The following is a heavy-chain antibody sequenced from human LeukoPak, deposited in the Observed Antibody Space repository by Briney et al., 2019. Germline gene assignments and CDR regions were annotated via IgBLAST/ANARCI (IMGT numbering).Heavy chain of an antibody. J-gene: IGHJ4*02. CDR3: AMVSGYDWTYFDY. V-gene: IGHV4-61*01. Sequence: SQTLSLTCTVSGGSISSGTYYWSWIRQPPGKGLEWIGYIYYSGSTNYNPSPKSRVTISVDTSKNQFSLKLSSVTAADTAVYYCAMVSGYDWTYFDYWGQGTLVTVSS. CDR1: GGSISSGTYY. D-gene: IGHD5-12*01. CDR2: IYYSGST.